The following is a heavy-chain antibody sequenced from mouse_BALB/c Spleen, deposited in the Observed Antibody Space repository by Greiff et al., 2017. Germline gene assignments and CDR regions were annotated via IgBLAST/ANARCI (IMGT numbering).Heavy chain of an antibody. CDR3: ARAYGNYVYFDV. CDR1: GYTFTSYW. D-gene: IGHD2-10*02. J-gene: IGHJ1*01. V-gene: IGHV1-69*02. CDR2: IDPSDSET. Sequence: QVQLQQPGAELVKPGAPVKLSCKASGYTFTSYWMNWVKQRPGRGLEWIGRIDPSDSETHYNQKFKDKATLTSDKSSSTAYMELSSLTSEDSAVYYCARAYGNYVYFDVWGAGTTVTVSS.